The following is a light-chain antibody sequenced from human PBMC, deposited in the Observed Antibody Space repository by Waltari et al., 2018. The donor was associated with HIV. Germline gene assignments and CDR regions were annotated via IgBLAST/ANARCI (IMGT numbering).Light chain of an antibody. CDR2: GAS. CDR1: QSVSSSY. CDR3: QQYGSSHT. Sequence: EIVLTQSPGTLSLSPGERATLSCRASQSVSSSYLAWYRQKPGQAPRLLIYGASSRATGIPDKFSGSGSGTDFTLTISRLEPEDFAVYYCQQYGSSHTFGPGTKVDIK. J-gene: IGKJ3*01. V-gene: IGKV3-20*01.